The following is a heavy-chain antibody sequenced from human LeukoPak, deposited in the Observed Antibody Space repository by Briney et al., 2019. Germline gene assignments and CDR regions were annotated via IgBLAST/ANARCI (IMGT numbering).Heavy chain of an antibody. Sequence: ASVKVSCKASGGTFISYAISWVRQAPGQGLEWMGGIIPIFGTANYAQKFQGRVTITADESTSTAYMELSSLRSEDTAVYYCARNTIGYYDILTGYFDYWGQGTLVTVSS. V-gene: IGHV1-69*13. J-gene: IGHJ4*02. CDR1: GGTFISYA. CDR2: IIPIFGTA. D-gene: IGHD3-9*01. CDR3: ARNTIGYYDILTGYFDY.